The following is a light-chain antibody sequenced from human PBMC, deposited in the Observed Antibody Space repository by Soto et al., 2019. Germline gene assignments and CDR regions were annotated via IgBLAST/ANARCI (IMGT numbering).Light chain of an antibody. V-gene: IGKV3-20*01. J-gene: IGKJ4*01. Sequence: EIVLTQSPGTLSLSPGERATLSCRASQSVSSSYLAWYQQKPGQAPRLLIYGASSRATGIPDRFSGSGSGTHFTLTISRLEPEDFAVYYWLQYDSSPLTFGGGTKVEIK. CDR3: LQYDSSPLT. CDR2: GAS. CDR1: QSVSSSY.